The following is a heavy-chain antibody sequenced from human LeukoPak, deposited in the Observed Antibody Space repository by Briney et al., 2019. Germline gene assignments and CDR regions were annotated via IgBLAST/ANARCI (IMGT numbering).Heavy chain of an antibody. V-gene: IGHV4-34*01. CDR3: ARDPSNLRGFDY. D-gene: IGHD4-11*01. CDR1: GGSFSGYY. J-gene: IGHJ4*02. CDR2: INHSGST. Sequence: SETLSLTCAVYGGSFSGYYWSWIRQPPGKGLEWIGEINHSGSTNYNPSLKSRVTISVDTSKNQFSLKLSSVTAADTAVYYCARDPSNLRGFDYWGQGTLVTVSS.